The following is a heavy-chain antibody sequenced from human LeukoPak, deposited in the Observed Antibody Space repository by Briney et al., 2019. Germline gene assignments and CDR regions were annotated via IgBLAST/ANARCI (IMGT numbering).Heavy chain of an antibody. CDR2: IQYDGNNK. Sequence: GGSLRLSCAASGFTFSDYGMHWVRQASGKGLELVAFIQYDGNNKYYADSVKGRFTISRDNSKNSLYLQMNSLRAEDTAVYYCARDVQQLVNFDYWGQGTLVTVSS. V-gene: IGHV3-30*02. CDR3: ARDVQQLVNFDY. CDR1: GFTFSDYG. J-gene: IGHJ4*02. D-gene: IGHD6-13*01.